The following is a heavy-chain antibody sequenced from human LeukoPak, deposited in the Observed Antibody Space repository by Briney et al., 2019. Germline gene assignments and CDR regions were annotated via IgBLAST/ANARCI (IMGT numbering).Heavy chain of an antibody. J-gene: IGHJ4*02. CDR2: ISYDGSNK. V-gene: IGHV3-30*04. Sequence: GGSLRLSCAASGFTFSSYAMHWVRQAPGKGLEWVAVISYDGSNKYYIDSVKGRFTISRDNSKNTLYLQMNSLRAEDTAVYYCAKRASITMVRGVTDTPQIDYWGQGTLVTVSS. CDR1: GFTFSSYA. CDR3: AKRASITMVRGVTDTPQIDY. D-gene: IGHD3-10*01.